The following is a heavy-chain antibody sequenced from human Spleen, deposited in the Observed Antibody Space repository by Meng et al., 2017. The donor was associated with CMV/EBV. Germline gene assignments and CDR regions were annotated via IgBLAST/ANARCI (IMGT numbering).Heavy chain of an antibody. CDR1: GDSITSGGYY. CDR3: ASTNYYYSNAPLDY. CDR2: IYYSGST. J-gene: IGHJ4*02. Sequence: SGDSITSGGYYRTWIRQHPGKGPEWIGYIYYSGSTYYNPSLKGRVTISADTSKNQVSLELTSVTAADTAVYYCASTNYYYSNAPLDYWGQGTLVTVSS. V-gene: IGHV4-31*02. D-gene: IGHD3-22*01.